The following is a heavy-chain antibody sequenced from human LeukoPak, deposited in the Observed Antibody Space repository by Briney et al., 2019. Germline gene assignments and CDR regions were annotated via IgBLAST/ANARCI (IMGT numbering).Heavy chain of an antibody. CDR3: ARVVLRRIAAAGLLGY. Sequence: ASVKVSCKASGYTFTNYGISWVRQAPGQGLEWMGWISAYNGNTNYAQKLQGRVTMTTDTSTSTAYMELRSLRSDDTAVYYCARVVLRRIAAAGLLGYWGQGTLVTVSS. J-gene: IGHJ4*02. D-gene: IGHD6-13*01. CDR2: ISAYNGNT. CDR1: GYTFTNYG. V-gene: IGHV1-18*01.